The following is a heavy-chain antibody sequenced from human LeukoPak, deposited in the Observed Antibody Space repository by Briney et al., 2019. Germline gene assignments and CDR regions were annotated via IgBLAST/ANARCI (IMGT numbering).Heavy chain of an antibody. CDR1: NGTVGSGGYS. Sequence: PSDTLSLTCTVSNGTVGSGGYSWSWIRQPPGKGLEWIGYVYHSGATYYNPSLKSRISIPMHRPKNHFSLRLRSVTAADTAVYFCASSHCGGDCFSSVAFDFWGHGTMVTVSS. D-gene: IGHD2-21*02. J-gene: IGHJ3*01. CDR3: ASSHCGGDCFSSVAFDF. V-gene: IGHV4-30-2*01. CDR2: VYHSGAT.